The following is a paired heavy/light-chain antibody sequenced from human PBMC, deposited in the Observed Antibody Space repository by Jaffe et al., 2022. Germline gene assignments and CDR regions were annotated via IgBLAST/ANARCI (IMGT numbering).Light chain of an antibody. CDR1: QSVSSSY. Sequence: EIVLTQSPGTLSLSPGERATLSCRASQSVSSSYLAWYQQKPGQAPRLLIYGASSRATGIPDRFSGSGSGTDFTLTISRLEPEDFAVYYCQQYGSSPGTFGGGTKVEIK. CDR3: QQYGSSPGT. V-gene: IGKV3-20*01. CDR2: GAS. J-gene: IGKJ4*01.
Heavy chain of an antibody. V-gene: IGHV1-69*05. CDR3: ARAIKPTIDVVKAWYFDL. CDR1: GGTFSSYA. Sequence: QVQLVQSGAEVKKPGSSVKVSCKASGGTFSSYAISWVRQAPGQGLEWMGGIIPIFGTANYAQKFQGRVTITTDESTSTAYMELSSLRSEDTAVYYCARAIKPTIDVVKAWYFDLWGRGTLVTVSS. CDR2: IIPIFGTA. J-gene: IGHJ2*01. D-gene: IGHD2-15*01.